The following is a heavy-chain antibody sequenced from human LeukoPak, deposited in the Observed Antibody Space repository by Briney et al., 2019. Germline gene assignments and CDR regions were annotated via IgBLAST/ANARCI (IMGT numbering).Heavy chain of an antibody. CDR2: INSDGSST. V-gene: IGHV3-74*01. J-gene: IGHJ6*03. CDR3: ARSFGVVIPMDV. Sequence: GGSLRLSCAASGFTFSSYWMHWVRQAPGKGLVWVSRINSDGSSTSYADSVKGRFTISRGNAKNTLYLQMNSLRAEDTAVYYCARSFGVVIPMDVWGKGTTVTVSS. D-gene: IGHD3-3*01. CDR1: GFTFSSYW.